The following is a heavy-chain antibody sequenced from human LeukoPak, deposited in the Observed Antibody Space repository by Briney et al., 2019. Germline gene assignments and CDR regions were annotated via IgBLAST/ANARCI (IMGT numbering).Heavy chain of an antibody. J-gene: IGHJ4*02. CDR1: GFTFSSYG. CDR3: ASGVVGATEDY. V-gene: IGHV3-33*08. D-gene: IGHD1-26*01. Sequence: GGSLRLSCAASGFTFSSYGMHWVRQAPGKGLEWVAVIWYDGSNKYYADSVKGRFTISRDNSKNTLYLQMNSLRAEDTAVYYCASGVVGATEDYWGQGTLVTVPS. CDR2: IWYDGSNK.